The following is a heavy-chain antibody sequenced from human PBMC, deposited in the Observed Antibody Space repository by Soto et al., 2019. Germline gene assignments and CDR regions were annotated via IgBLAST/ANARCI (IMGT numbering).Heavy chain of an antibody. CDR3: ARGYCSSTSCYEDYYYMDV. Sequence: SQTLSLTCTVSGGSISSYYWSWIRQPPGKGLEWIGYIYYSGSTNYNPSLKSRVTISVDTSKNQFSLKLSSVTAADTAVYYCARGYCSSTSCYEDYYYMDVWGKGTTVTVSS. V-gene: IGHV4-59*01. CDR2: IYYSGST. CDR1: GGSISSYY. D-gene: IGHD2-2*01. J-gene: IGHJ6*03.